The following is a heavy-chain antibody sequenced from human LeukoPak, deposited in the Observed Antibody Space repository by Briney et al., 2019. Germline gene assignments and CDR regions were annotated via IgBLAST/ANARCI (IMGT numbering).Heavy chain of an antibody. CDR1: GYTFTSYY. V-gene: IGHV1-46*01. J-gene: IGHJ3*02. D-gene: IGHD3-10*01. Sequence: ASVKVSCKASGYTFTSYYMHWVRQTPGQGLEWMGIINPSGGSTSYAQKFQGRVTMTRDTSTSTVYMELSSLRSEDTAVYYCASIITTAAFDIWGQGTMVTVSS. CDR3: ASIITTAAFDI. CDR2: INPSGGST.